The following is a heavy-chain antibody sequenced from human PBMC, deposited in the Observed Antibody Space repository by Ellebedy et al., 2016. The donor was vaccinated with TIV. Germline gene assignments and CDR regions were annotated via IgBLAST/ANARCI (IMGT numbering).Heavy chain of an antibody. D-gene: IGHD2-15*01. CDR1: GFNFGSHG. V-gene: IGHV3-9*01. J-gene: IGHJ4*02. CDR2: ISWNSGSI. CDR3: AKGHDYVVAATLFDY. Sequence: SLKISCAASGFNFGSHGMNWVRQAPGKGLEWVSGISWNSGSIGHADSVKGRFTISRDNAKNSLYLQMNSLRAEDTALYYCAKGHDYVVAATLFDYWGQGTLVTVSS.